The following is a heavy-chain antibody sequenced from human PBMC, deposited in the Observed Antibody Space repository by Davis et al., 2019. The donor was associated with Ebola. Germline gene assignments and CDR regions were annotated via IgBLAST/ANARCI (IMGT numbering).Heavy chain of an antibody. Sequence: GESLKISCAASGFTFSSYAMHWVRQAPGKGLEWVAVISYDGSNKYYADSVKGRFTISRDNSKNTLYLQMNSLRAEDTAVYYCAREGPRTIFGVVTPYYFDYWGQGTLVTVSS. D-gene: IGHD3-3*01. CDR2: ISYDGSNK. J-gene: IGHJ4*02. V-gene: IGHV3-30-3*01. CDR1: GFTFSSYA. CDR3: AREGPRTIFGVVTPYYFDY.